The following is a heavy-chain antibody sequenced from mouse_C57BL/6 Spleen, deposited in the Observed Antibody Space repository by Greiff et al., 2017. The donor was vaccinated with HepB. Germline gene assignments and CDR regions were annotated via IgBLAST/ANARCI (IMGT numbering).Heavy chain of an antibody. V-gene: IGHV1-85*01. CDR1: GYTFTSYD. Sequence: QVQLQQSGPELVKPGASVKLSCKASGYTFTSYDINWVKQRPGQGLEWIGWIYPRDGSTKYNEKFKGKATLTVDTSSSTAYMELHSLTSEDSAVYFCARSRNGAWFAYWGQGTLVTVSA. CDR2: IYPRDGST. CDR3: ARSRNGAWFAY. J-gene: IGHJ3*01.